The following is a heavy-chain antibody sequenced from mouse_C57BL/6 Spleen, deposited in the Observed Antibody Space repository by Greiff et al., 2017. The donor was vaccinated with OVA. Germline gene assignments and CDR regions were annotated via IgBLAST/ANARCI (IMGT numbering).Heavy chain of an antibody. CDR2: IDPSDSYT. CDR3: ARKGDYDYDGTPFDY. V-gene: IGHV1-50*01. Sequence: QVQLQQPGAELVKPGASVKLSCKASGYTFTSYWMQWVKQRPGQGLEWIGEIDPSDSYTNYNQKFKGKATLTVDTSSSTAYMQLSSLTSEDSAVYYCARKGDYDYDGTPFDYWGKGTTLTVSS. CDR1: GYTFTSYW. D-gene: IGHD2-4*01. J-gene: IGHJ2*01.